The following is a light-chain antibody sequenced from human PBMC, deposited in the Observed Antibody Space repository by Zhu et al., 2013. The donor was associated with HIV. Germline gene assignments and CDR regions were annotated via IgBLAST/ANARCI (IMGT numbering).Light chain of an antibody. Sequence: DIQMTQSPSSLSASVGDRVTITCQASQDISNYLNWYQQKPGKAPKLLIYDASNLETGVPSRFSGSGSGTDFTFTISSLQPEDIATYYCQXYDNLPLTFGPGTKVGYQT. CDR3: QXYDNLPLT. V-gene: IGKV1-33*01. CDR2: DAS. CDR1: QDISNY. J-gene: IGKJ3*01.